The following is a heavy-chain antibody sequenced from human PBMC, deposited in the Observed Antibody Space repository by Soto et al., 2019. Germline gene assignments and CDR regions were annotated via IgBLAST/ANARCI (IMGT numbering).Heavy chain of an antibody. CDR1: GFTFSNAW. CDR3: TTDSPPYYDILTGYYLEGY. Sequence: GGSLRLSCAASGFTFSNAWMSWVRQAPGKGLEWVGRIKSKTDGGTTDYAAPVKGRFTISRDDSKNTLYLQMNSLKTEDTAVYYCTTDSPPYYDILTGYYLEGYWGQGTLVTVSS. D-gene: IGHD3-9*01. J-gene: IGHJ4*02. V-gene: IGHV3-15*01. CDR2: IKSKTDGGTT.